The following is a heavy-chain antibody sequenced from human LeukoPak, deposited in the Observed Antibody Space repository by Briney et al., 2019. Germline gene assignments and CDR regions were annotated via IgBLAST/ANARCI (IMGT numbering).Heavy chain of an antibody. CDR3: AKGFRSDGTCYSSVDY. V-gene: IGHV3-7*03. Sequence: GGSLRLSCEASGFTFSNYWMTWVRQAPGKGPEWVANINQDGSEMNYGDSVKGRFTISRDNSKNTLYLQMNSLRDEDTAIYYCAKGFRSDGTCYSSVDYWGQGTLVTVSS. CDR1: GFTFSNYW. J-gene: IGHJ4*02. CDR2: INQDGSEM. D-gene: IGHD2-15*01.